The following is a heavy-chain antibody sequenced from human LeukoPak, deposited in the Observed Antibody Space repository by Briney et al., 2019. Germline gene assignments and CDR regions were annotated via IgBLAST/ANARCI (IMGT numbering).Heavy chain of an antibody. V-gene: IGHV4-59*11. Sequence: SETLSLTGTVSGGSISSHYWSWIRQPPGKGLEWCGYIYYSGSTNYNASLKSRVTISVDTSKNQFSLKLSSMTAADTAVYYCARERENYDILTGYYSEYYFDYWGQGTLVTVSS. J-gene: IGHJ4*02. D-gene: IGHD3-9*01. CDR2: IYYSGST. CDR1: GGSISSHY. CDR3: ARERENYDILTGYYSEYYFDY.